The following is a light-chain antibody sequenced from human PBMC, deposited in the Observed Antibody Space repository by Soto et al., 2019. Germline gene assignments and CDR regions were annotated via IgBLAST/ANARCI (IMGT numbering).Light chain of an antibody. Sequence: QSALTQPASVSGSPGQSITISCTGTSSDVGGYNFVSWYQQHPGKAPKLLIYDVSDRPSGVSSRCSGSKSGNTASLTISGLQAEDEAEYYCSSYTGSSTYVFGTGTKVTVL. V-gene: IGLV2-14*01. CDR3: SSYTGSSTYV. CDR2: DVS. CDR1: SSDVGGYNF. J-gene: IGLJ1*01.